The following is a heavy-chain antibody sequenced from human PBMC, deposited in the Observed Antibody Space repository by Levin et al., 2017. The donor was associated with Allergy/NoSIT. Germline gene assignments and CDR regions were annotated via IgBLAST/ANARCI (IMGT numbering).Heavy chain of an antibody. CDR1: GGIFSSYG. CDR3: AAVSYSSGWYWSAY. D-gene: IGHD6-19*01. V-gene: IGHV1-69*13. CDR2: IIPMFGTV. J-gene: IGHJ4*02. Sequence: SVKVSCKASGGIFSSYGITWVRQAPGQGLEWMGGIIPMFGTVKYAQKMQGRVTITADEGTSKAYMELSSLRHDDTAMFYCAAVSYSSGWYWSAYWGQGTLVSVSS.